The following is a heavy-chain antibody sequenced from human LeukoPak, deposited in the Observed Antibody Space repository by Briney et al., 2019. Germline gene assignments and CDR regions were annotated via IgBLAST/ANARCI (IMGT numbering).Heavy chain of an antibody. V-gene: IGHV1-18*01. D-gene: IGHD6-13*01. Sequence: ASVKVFLKAFGFPFTNQGINRGRPAPGQGPELIGWISAYNGNTNYAQKLQGRVTMTTDTSTSTAYMELRSLRSDDTAVYYCARDQIAAGLNWFDPWGQGTLVTVSS. CDR1: GFPFTNQG. CDR3: ARDQIAAGLNWFDP. J-gene: IGHJ5*02. CDR2: ISAYNGNT.